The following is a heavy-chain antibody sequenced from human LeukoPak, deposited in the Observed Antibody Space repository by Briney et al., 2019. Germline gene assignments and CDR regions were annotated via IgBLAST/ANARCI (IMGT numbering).Heavy chain of an antibody. CDR2: ISNSSSYI. J-gene: IGHJ4*02. CDR3: ARRGQYCSSTSCYAPDF. CDR1: GFTFNSYN. D-gene: IGHD2-2*01. V-gene: IGHV3-21*01. Sequence: GGSLRLAWVAAGFTFNSYNMNWVRQAPGKGLEWVSSISNSSSYIYYADSVKGRFTIFRDNAKNSLYLQMNSLRAEDTAVHYCARRGQYCSSTSCYAPDFWGQGTLVTVSS.